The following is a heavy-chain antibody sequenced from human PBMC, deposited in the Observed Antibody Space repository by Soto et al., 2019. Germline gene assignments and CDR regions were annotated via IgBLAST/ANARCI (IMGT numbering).Heavy chain of an antibody. CDR1: GASTVSHYH. J-gene: IGHJ4*02. CDR2: IFNSGTT. Sequence: QVQLQESGPGLVKPSQTLSLTCSVSGASTVSHYHWTWIRQPPGKGLEWMGYIFNSGTTFYNPSPTSRPFLTMGHSGNHFPPELRSVTAADPGVYFCALALGPTAGLDYWGQGTLVTVPS. V-gene: IGHV4-31*02. CDR3: ALALGPTAGLDY. D-gene: IGHD1-26*01.